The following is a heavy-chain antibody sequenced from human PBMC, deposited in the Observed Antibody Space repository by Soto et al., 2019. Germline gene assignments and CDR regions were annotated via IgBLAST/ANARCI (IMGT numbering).Heavy chain of an antibody. CDR1: GCTFSSDA. CDR3: ARAREEMGKKDAFDI. Sequence: ASVKGYFKAPGCTFSSDAISWVRQAPGQVLDCIGGIIPIFGTANYAQHFQGRVTITADESTSTAYMELSSLRSEDTAVYYCARAREEMGKKDAFDIWGEGRMVTDSS. V-gene: IGHV1-69*13. D-gene: IGHD6-13*01. CDR2: IIPIFGTA. J-gene: IGHJ3*02.